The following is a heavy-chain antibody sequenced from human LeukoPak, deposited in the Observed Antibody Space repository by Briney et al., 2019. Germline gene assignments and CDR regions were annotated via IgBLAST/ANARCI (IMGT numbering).Heavy chain of an antibody. J-gene: IGHJ4*02. V-gene: IGHV3-23*01. CDR2: ISGSGGST. CDR1: GFTFRRYG. CDR3: AKDDAWLRFGE. Sequence: GGSLRLSCAASGFTFRRYGMIWVRQAPGKGLEWVSVISGSGGSTYYGDSVKGRFTISRDNSKNTLYLQMNSLRAEDTAVYYCAKDDAWLRFGEWSQGTLVTVSS. D-gene: IGHD3-10*01.